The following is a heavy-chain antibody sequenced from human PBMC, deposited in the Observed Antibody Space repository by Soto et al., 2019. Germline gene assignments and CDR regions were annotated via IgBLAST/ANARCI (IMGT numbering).Heavy chain of an antibody. CDR1: GYTFTSYG. D-gene: IGHD6-19*01. CDR3: AREPVAGIWFDP. V-gene: IGHV1-18*01. J-gene: IGHJ5*02. Sequence: ASVKVSCKASGYTFTSYGISWVRQAPGQGLEWMGWINSYNGNTNYAQKLQGRVTMTTDTSTSTAYMELRSLRSDDTAVYCCAREPVAGIWFDPWGQGTLVTVSS. CDR2: INSYNGNT.